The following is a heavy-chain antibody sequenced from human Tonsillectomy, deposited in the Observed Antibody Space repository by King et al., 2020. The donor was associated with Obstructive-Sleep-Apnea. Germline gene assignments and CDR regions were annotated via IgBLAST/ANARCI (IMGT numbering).Heavy chain of an antibody. CDR1: GDPINCGGYY. V-gene: IGHV4-31*03. CDR2: ILHSGGS. J-gene: IGHJ3*02. Sequence: VQLQESGPGLVKPSQTLSLTCTVSGDPINCGGYYWTWIRHHPGEGLEWIGYILHSGGSSYNPSLKSRLTISVDTSKSEFSLILTSVTAADTAVYYCARGGTYAVYGTFDIWGPGTMVTVSS. CDR3: ARGGTYAVYGTFDI. D-gene: IGHD2/OR15-2a*01.